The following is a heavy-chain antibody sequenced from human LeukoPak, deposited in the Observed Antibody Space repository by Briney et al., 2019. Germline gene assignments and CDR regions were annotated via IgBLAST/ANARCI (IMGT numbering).Heavy chain of an antibody. V-gene: IGHV3-9*01. CDR2: ISWNSGSI. CDR1: GFTFDDYA. CDR3: AKDTWP. J-gene: IGHJ5*02. Sequence: PGGSLRLSCAASGFTFDDYATHWVRQAPGKGLEWVSGISWNSGSIGYADSVKGRFTISRDNAKNSLYLQMNSLRAEDTALYYCAKDTWPWGQGTLVTVSS.